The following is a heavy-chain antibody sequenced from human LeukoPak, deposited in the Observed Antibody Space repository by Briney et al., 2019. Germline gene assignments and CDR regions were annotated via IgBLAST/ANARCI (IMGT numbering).Heavy chain of an antibody. D-gene: IGHD3-10*01. Sequence: PGGSLRLSCAVSGITLSNYGMSWVRQAPGKGLEWVAGISDSGGNTKYAASVKGRFTISRDNPKNTLYLQMNSLRAEDTAVYFCAKRGVVIRVVLVGFHKEAYYFDSWGQGALVTVSS. V-gene: IGHV3-23*01. CDR3: AKRGVVIRVVLVGFHKEAYYFDS. CDR1: GITLSNYG. CDR2: ISDSGGNT. J-gene: IGHJ4*02.